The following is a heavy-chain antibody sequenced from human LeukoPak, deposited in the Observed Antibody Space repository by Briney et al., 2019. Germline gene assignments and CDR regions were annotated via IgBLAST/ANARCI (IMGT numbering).Heavy chain of an antibody. J-gene: IGHJ4*02. CDR1: GFTFSSYA. D-gene: IGHD6-19*01. CDR3: AKTTTGYSSGRYPGWPVDY. CDR2: IFGSGAST. V-gene: IGHV3-23*01. Sequence: GGSLRLSCAASGFTFSSYAMYWVRQAPGKGLEWVSGIFGSGASTHYADSVKGRFTISRDNSKKTVYLKLNSLRAEDTAVYYCAKTTTGYSSGRYPGWPVDYWGQGTPVTVSS.